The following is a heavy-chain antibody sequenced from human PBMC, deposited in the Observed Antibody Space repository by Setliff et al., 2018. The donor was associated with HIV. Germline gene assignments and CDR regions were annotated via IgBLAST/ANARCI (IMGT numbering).Heavy chain of an antibody. CDR2: MYYIGDT. D-gene: IGHD3-10*01. Sequence: SETLSLTCSVSGGSTSHYHWNWIRQPAGKGLEWIGRMYYIGDTNYNPSPKSRVIMSMDTSKNQFSLKLTSVTAADTAVYYCARSIYGSGTYPLDIWGPGILVTVSS. CDR3: ARSIYGSGTYPLDI. V-gene: IGHV4-4*07. J-gene: IGHJ4*02. CDR1: GGSTSHYH.